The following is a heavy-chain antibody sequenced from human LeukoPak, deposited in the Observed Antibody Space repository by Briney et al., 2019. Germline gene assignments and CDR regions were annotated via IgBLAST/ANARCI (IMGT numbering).Heavy chain of an antibody. CDR3: ARGLMGGYPHFDY. Sequence: GGSLRLSCAASGFTFSSYAMSWVRQAPGKGLEWVSTFSGSGGSTHYADSVKGRFTIARDNAKNSVHLQMNSLRAEDTALYYCARGLMGGYPHFDYWGQGTLVTVSS. CDR1: GFTFSSYA. V-gene: IGHV3-23*01. CDR2: FSGSGGST. J-gene: IGHJ4*02. D-gene: IGHD3-22*01.